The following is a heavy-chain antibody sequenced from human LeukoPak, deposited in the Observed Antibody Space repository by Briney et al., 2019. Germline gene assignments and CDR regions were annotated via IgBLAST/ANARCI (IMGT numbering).Heavy chain of an antibody. V-gene: IGHV4-38-2*01. CDR1: GYSISSGYY. CDR3: ARQGSVAGTGGSDY. J-gene: IGHJ4*02. D-gene: IGHD6-19*01. CDR2: IYHSGST. Sequence: SETLSLTCAVSGYSISSGYYWGWTRQPPGKGLEWIGSIYHSGSTYYNPSLKSRVTISVDTSKNQFSLKLSSVTAADTAVYYCARQGSVAGTGGSDYWGQGALVTVSS.